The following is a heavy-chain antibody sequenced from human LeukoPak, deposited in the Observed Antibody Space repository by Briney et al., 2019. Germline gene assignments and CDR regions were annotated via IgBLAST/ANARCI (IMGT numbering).Heavy chain of an antibody. CDR2: ISGSGGST. D-gene: IGHD6-13*01. CDR1: GFPFSSYA. Sequence: PGGSLRLSCAASGFPFSSYAMSWVRQAPGKGLEWVSGISGSGGSTYYADSVKGRFTISRDNSKNTLYLQMNSLRGEDTAVYYCAKQWSGAAGMADYWGQGTLVTVSS. J-gene: IGHJ4*02. CDR3: AKQWSGAAGMADY. V-gene: IGHV3-23*01.